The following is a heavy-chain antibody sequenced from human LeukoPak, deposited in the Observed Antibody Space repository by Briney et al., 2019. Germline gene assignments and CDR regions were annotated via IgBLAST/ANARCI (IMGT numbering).Heavy chain of an antibody. CDR1: GFTVSSNY. V-gene: IGHV3-53*01. J-gene: IGHJ6*02. D-gene: IGHD3-9*01. CDR2: IYSGGST. Sequence: GGSLRLSCAASGFTVSSNYMSWVRQAPGKGLEWVSVIYSGGSTYYADSVKGRFTISRDNSKNTLYLQMNSLRAEDTAVYYCARDRYDILTGFSSWGQGTTVTVSS. CDR3: ARDRYDILTGFSS.